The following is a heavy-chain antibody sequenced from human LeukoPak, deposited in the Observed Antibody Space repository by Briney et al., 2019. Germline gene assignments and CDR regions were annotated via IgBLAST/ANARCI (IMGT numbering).Heavy chain of an antibody. V-gene: IGHV4-61*10. J-gene: IGHJ3*02. Sequence: SQTLSLTCTVSGGSISSGSYYWSWIRQPAGKGLEWIGYIYYSGSTNYNPSLKSRVTISVDTSKNQFSLKLSSVTAADTAVYYCARDNGHGYHDAFDIWGQGTMVTVSS. CDR2: IYYSGST. CDR3: ARDNGHGYHDAFDI. D-gene: IGHD5-24*01. CDR1: GGSISSGSYY.